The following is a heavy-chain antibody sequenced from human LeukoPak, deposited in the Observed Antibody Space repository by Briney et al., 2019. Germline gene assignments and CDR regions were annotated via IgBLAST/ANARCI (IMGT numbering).Heavy chain of an antibody. V-gene: IGHV4-39*01. D-gene: IGHD5-18*01. J-gene: IGHJ4*02. CDR2: IYYSGNT. CDR1: GDSISTTAYY. Sequence: SETLSLTCSVSGDSISTTAYYWAWIRQPPGKGLEWIGNIYYSGNTFHSPSLRSRVTISVDTSKNQFSLKLTSVTAADTAVYYCSRLQYTYGSEFDHWGQGTLVTVSS. CDR3: SRLQYTYGSEFDH.